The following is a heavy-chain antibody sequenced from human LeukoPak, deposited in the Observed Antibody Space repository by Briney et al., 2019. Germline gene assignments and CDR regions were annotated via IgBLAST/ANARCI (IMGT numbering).Heavy chain of an antibody. J-gene: IGHJ3*02. D-gene: IGHD2-15*01. Sequence: PSGTLSLTCAVSGGSISSSNWWSWVRPPPGKGLEWIGEIYHSGSTNYNPSLKSRVTISVDKSKNQFSLKLSSVTAADTAVYYCARRGYCSGGSCYWDAFDIWGQGTMVTVSS. CDR1: GGSISSSNW. CDR3: ARRGYCSGGSCYWDAFDI. V-gene: IGHV4-4*02. CDR2: IYHSGST.